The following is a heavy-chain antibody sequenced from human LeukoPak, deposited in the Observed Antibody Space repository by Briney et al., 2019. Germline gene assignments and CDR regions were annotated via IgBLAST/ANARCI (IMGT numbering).Heavy chain of an antibody. J-gene: IGHJ4*02. Sequence: PGGPLRLSCVASGFTFSGDSMNWVRQAPGKGMEWVSYIDSTSGYIYYADSVKGRFTISRDNAKKSLYLQMNSLGAEDTAVYYCARDTSGSYSTTYFDLWGQGALVTVSS. V-gene: IGHV3-21*01. D-gene: IGHD3-10*01. CDR1: GFTFSGDS. CDR3: ARDTSGSYSTTYFDL. CDR2: IDSTSGYI.